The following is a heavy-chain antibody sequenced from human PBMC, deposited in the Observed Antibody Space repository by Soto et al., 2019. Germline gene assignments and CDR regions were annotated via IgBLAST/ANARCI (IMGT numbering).Heavy chain of an antibody. Sequence: EVQLLESGGGLVQPGGSLRLSCAASGFTFSDYAMSWVRQAPGKGLEWVSGISDSGSGSGDTTSYAGSVEGRFTISRDNSRTTLYLQTNGLSAEYTAMYYCANGGPSGELLNRYFDLWGRGTLVIVSS. J-gene: IGHJ2*01. CDR2: ISDSGSGSGDTT. D-gene: IGHD1-26*01. CDR3: ANGGPSGELLNRYFDL. V-gene: IGHV3-23*01. CDR1: GFTFSDYA.